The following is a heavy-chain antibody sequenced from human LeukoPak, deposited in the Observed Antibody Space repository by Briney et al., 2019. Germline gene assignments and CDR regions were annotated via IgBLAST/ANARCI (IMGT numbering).Heavy chain of an antibody. V-gene: IGHV4-4*02. CDR3: ARAPYDFWSGPPSSFDY. Sequence: PSETLSLTCAVSGGSISSSNWWSWVRQPPGKGLEWIGEIYHSGSTYYNPSLKSRVTISVDTSKNQFSLKLSSVTAADTAVYYCARAPYDFWSGPPSSFDYWGQGTLVTVSS. J-gene: IGHJ4*02. CDR2: IYHSGST. CDR1: GGSISSSNW. D-gene: IGHD3-3*01.